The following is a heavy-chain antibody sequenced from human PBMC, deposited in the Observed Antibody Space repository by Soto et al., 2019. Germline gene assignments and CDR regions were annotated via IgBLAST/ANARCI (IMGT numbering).Heavy chain of an antibody. CDR2: INPNSGGT. Sequence: ASVKVSCKASGYTFTGYYMHWVRQAPGQGLEWMGWINPNSGGTNYAQKFQGRVTMTRDTSISTAYMELSRLRSDDTAVYYCARESLVVVADYYYYYGMDVWGQGXTVTVYS. J-gene: IGHJ6*02. D-gene: IGHD2-15*01. CDR3: ARESLVVVADYYYYYGMDV. CDR1: GYTFTGYY. V-gene: IGHV1-2*02.